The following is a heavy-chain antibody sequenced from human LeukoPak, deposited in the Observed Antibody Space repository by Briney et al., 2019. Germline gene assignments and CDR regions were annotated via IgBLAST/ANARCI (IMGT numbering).Heavy chain of an antibody. J-gene: IGHJ4*02. CDR2: ISSSGSTI. CDR3: AKETTVVTPLFDY. CDR1: GFTFSDYY. V-gene: IGHV3-11*01. D-gene: IGHD4-17*01. Sequence: GGSLRLSCAASGFTFSDYYMSWIRQAPGKGLEWVSYISSSGSTIYYADSVKGRFTISRDNAKNSLYLQMNSLRAEDTAVYYCAKETTVVTPLFDYWGQGTLVTVSS.